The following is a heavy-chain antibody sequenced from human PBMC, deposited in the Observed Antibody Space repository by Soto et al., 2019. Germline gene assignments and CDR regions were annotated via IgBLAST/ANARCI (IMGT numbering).Heavy chain of an antibody. CDR3: ARQGRNAKIVLLRHYATDF. V-gene: IGHV4-39*01. D-gene: IGHD3-22*01. CDR1: SGSISSNSYF. CDR2: VFYSGDT. Sequence: SETLSLTCSVSSGSISSNSYFWAWIRQPPGKGLEWIGAVFYSGDTYYSESLKSRVTMSVDTSKNQFSLKLNSVTAADTAVYYCARQGRNAKIVLLRHYATDFWGQGTAVTVSS. J-gene: IGHJ6*02.